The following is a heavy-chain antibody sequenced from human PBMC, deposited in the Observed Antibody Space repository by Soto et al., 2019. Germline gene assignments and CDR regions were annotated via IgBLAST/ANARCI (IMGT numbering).Heavy chain of an antibody. D-gene: IGHD7-27*01. J-gene: IGHJ6*02. Sequence: SETLSLTCAVSGGSISSGGYSRSWIRQPPGKGLEWIGYIYHSGSTYYNPSLKSRVTISVDRSKNQFSLKLSSVTAADTAVYYCARARANWGLYGMDVWGQGTTVTVSS. V-gene: IGHV4-30-2*01. CDR3: ARARANWGLYGMDV. CDR2: IYHSGST. CDR1: GGSISSGGYS.